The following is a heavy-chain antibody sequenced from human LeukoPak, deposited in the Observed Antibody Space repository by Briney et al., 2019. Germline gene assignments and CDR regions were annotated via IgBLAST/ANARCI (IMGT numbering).Heavy chain of an antibody. V-gene: IGHV1-69*04. CDR1: GGTFSSYA. Sequence: ASVKVSCKASGGTFSSYAISWVRQAPGQGLEWMGRIIPILGIANYAQKFQGRVTITADKSTSTAYMELSSLRSEDTAVYYCARDLSAAAPPGGMGVWGQGTTVTVSS. D-gene: IGHD6-13*01. CDR3: ARDLSAAAPPGGMGV. CDR2: IIPILGIA. J-gene: IGHJ6*02.